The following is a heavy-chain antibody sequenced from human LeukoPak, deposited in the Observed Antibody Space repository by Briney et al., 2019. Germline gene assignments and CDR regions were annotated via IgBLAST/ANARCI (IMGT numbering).Heavy chain of an antibody. Sequence: PGGSLRLSRAASGFTFSSHGMHWVRQAPGTGLEWVTLIWHDGTKENYADSVKGRFTISRDNSRSTLYLQMSSLRVEDTAVYYCARDYSYGSLDYRGQGTLVTVSS. V-gene: IGHV3-33*08. CDR3: ARDYSYGSLDY. J-gene: IGHJ4*02. D-gene: IGHD5-18*01. CDR1: GFTFSSHG. CDR2: IWHDGTKE.